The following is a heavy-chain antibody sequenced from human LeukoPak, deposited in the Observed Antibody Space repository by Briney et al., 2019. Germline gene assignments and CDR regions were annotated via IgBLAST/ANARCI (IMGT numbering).Heavy chain of an antibody. Sequence: GGSLRLSCSASGFTFSSYSMHWVRQAPGKGLEYLLGITGNGGNTYYADSVKGRFTISRDNSKNTLYLHMSSLRVEDTAVYYCVNAYCGADCHFWGQGTLVTVSS. D-gene: IGHD2-21*02. V-gene: IGHV3-64D*06. CDR3: VNAYCGADCHF. J-gene: IGHJ4*02. CDR1: GFTFSSYS. CDR2: ITGNGGNT.